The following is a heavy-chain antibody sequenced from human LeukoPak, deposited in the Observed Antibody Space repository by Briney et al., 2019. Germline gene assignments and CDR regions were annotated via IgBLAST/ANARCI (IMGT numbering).Heavy chain of an antibody. Sequence: GGSLRLSCAASGFTFSDYYMSWIRQAPGKGLEWVSYIRSSGSTIYYADSVKGRFTISRDNAKNSLYLQMNRLRAEDTAVYYCAKAASTMSGFGYYYHMDVWGKGTTVTISS. V-gene: IGHV3-11*01. J-gene: IGHJ6*03. CDR1: GFTFSDYY. CDR3: AKAASTMSGFGYYYHMDV. CDR2: IRSSGSTI. D-gene: IGHD3-10*02.